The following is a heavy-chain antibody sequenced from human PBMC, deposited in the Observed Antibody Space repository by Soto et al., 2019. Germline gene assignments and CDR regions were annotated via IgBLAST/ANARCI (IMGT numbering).Heavy chain of an antibody. V-gene: IGHV4-39*07. CDR3: ARGGIPPTFYDFWTGSPIDS. Sequence: GNPSLTCTVSGGSISSSSYYWSWIRQPPGRGLEWIGEINHSGSTNYNPSLKSRVTISVDTSKNQFSLKLSSVTAAGTAVYYCARGGIPPTFYDFWTGSPIDSRGQGLLVSLS. J-gene: IGHJ5*01. D-gene: IGHD3-3*01. CDR1: GGSISSSSYY. CDR2: INHSGST.